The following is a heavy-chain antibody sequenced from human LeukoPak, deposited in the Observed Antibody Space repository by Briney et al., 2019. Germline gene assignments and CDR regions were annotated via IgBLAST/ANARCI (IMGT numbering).Heavy chain of an antibody. CDR1: GVSVSDYY. V-gene: IGHV4-59*02. Sequence: SETLSLTCTGSGVSVSDYYWSWIRQPPGKGLEWIGYIYYSESTNYNPSLKSRVTISLDTSKKQFSLNLSSVTAADTAVYYCARDWRGSGSYYSFDYWGQGILVTVSS. D-gene: IGHD3-10*01. J-gene: IGHJ4*02. CDR3: ARDWRGSGSYYSFDY. CDR2: IYYSEST.